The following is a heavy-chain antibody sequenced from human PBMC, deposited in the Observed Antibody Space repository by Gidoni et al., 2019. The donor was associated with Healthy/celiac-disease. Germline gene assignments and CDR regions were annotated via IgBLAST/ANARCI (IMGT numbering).Heavy chain of an antibody. Sequence: QVQLVQSGAEVKKPGASVKVSCKASGYTFTSYAMHWVRQAPGQRLEWMGWINAGNGNTKYSQKFQGRVTITRDTSASTAYMELSSLRSEDTAVYYCARVNILTGYHYYYYYGMDVWGQGTTVTVSS. CDR2: INAGNGNT. CDR3: ARVNILTGYHYYYYYGMDV. V-gene: IGHV1-3*01. D-gene: IGHD3-9*01. J-gene: IGHJ6*02. CDR1: GYTFTSYA.